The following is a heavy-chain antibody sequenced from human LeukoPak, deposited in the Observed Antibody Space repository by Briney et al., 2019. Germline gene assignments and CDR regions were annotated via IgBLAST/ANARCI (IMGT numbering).Heavy chain of an antibody. J-gene: IGHJ3*02. CDR3: ARQLTNYDILTGYYSDAFDI. V-gene: IGHV4-59*08. D-gene: IGHD3-9*01. CDR1: GGSTTSSY. Sequence: SETLSLTCTVSGGSTTSSYWSWIRQPPGRGLEWIGYIYYSGSINYNPSLKSRVTISVDTSKNQFSLKLSSVTAADTAVYYCARQLTNYDILTGYYSDAFDIWGQGTMVTVSS. CDR2: IYYSGSI.